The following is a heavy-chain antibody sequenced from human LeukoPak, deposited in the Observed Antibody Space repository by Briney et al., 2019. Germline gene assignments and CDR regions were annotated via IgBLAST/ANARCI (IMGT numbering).Heavy chain of an antibody. Sequence: TSETLSLTCAVYGGSFSDYYWSWLRQPPGKGLEWIGEINHSGKNNYNPSLKSRVTISVDTSKNQFSLKLNSVTAADTAVYYCASLNGSGYYFDYWGQGTLVIVSS. CDR1: GGSFSDYY. V-gene: IGHV4-34*01. J-gene: IGHJ4*02. D-gene: IGHD3-3*01. CDR3: ASLNGSGYYFDY. CDR2: INHSGKN.